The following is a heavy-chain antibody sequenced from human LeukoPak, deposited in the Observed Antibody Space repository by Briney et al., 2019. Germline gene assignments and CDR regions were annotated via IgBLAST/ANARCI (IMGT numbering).Heavy chain of an antibody. J-gene: IGHJ4*02. D-gene: IGHD3-22*01. CDR1: GYTFTSYD. V-gene: IGHV1-18*01. CDR3: ARGFAHYDSSNYDY. Sequence: ASVKVSCKASGYTFTSYDINWVRQATGQGLEWMGWISVYNGNTNYAQKLQGRVTMTTDTSTSTAYVELRSLRSDDTAVYYCARGFAHYDSSNYDYWGQGTLVTVSS. CDR2: ISVYNGNT.